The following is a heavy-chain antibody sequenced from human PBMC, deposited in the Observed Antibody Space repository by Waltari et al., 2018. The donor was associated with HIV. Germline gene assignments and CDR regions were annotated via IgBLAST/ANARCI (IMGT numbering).Heavy chain of an antibody. J-gene: IGHJ5*02. CDR1: GGSISSSSYY. CDR3: ARQKRTTVWFDP. V-gene: IGHV4-39*01. D-gene: IGHD1-7*01. Sequence: QLQLQESGPGLVKPSETLSLTCTVSGGSISSSSYYWGWIRQPPGKGLEWIGSIYYSGSTYYNPSLKRRVTISVDTSKNQFSLKLSSVTAADTAVYYCARQKRTTVWFDPWGQGTLVTVSS. CDR2: IYYSGST.